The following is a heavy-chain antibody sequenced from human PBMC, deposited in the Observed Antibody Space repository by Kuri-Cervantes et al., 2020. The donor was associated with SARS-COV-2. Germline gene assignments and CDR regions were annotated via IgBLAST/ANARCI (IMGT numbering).Heavy chain of an antibody. D-gene: IGHD3-10*01. CDR2: ISYDGSNK. J-gene: IGHJ4*02. CDR3: ARVVRGVIIEGDY. V-gene: IGHV3-30-3*01. CDR1: GFTFSSHA. Sequence: GESLKISCAASGFTFSSHAMHWVRQAPGKGLEWVAVISYDGSNKYYADSVKGRFTISRDNSKNTLYLQMNSLRAEDTALYYCARVVRGVIIEGDYWGQGTLVTVSS.